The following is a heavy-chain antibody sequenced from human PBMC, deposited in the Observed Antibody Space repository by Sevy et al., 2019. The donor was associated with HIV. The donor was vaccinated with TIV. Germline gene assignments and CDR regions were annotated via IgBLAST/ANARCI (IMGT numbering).Heavy chain of an antibody. Sequence: KQSQTLSLTCTVSGGSIRSGGYYWAWISQHPGKGLEWIGFIYYSGITYYNPSLKSRLTISIDTSKNEFSLRLTSVTAADTAMYYCAREAGYNFGFDSWGQGTLVTVSS. CDR3: AREAGYNFGFDS. J-gene: IGHJ4*02. V-gene: IGHV4-31*03. D-gene: IGHD5-18*01. CDR1: GGSIRSGGYY. CDR2: IYYSGIT.